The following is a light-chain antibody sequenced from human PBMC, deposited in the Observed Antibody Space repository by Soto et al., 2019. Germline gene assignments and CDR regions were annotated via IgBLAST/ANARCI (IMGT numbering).Light chain of an antibody. CDR2: AAS. J-gene: IGKJ4*01. CDR3: LQHDSYPIT. Sequence: DIPMTQSPSSLSASVGDRLTITCRASQGIGNDLGWYQQKPGKAPKRLIYAASSLQSWVPSRFSASGSGTEFTLTISSLQPEDSASYFCLQHDSYPITFGGGTKVEIK. V-gene: IGKV1-17*01. CDR1: QGIGND.